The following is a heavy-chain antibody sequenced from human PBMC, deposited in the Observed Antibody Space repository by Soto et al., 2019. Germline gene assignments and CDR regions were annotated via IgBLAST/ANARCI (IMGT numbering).Heavy chain of an antibody. Sequence: ASVKVACKASGYTFSSYDIHWVRQAPGQGLEWMGIINSSGGTTSYAQKFQGRVTVTRDTSTSTVYMELSRLTSEDTAVYYCARVRAVAGLASWGQGTLVTVSP. CDR3: ARVRAVAGLAS. CDR1: GYTFSSYD. J-gene: IGHJ4*02. V-gene: IGHV1-46*01. D-gene: IGHD6-19*01. CDR2: INSSGGTT.